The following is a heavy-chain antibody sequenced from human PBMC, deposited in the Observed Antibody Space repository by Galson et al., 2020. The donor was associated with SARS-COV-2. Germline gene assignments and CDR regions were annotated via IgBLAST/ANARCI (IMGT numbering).Heavy chain of an antibody. V-gene: IGHV3-11*03. CDR3: VRQRFRASPGGSH. CDR1: GFAFSDYY. CDR2: ISTSGSYT. D-gene: IGHD3-10*01. Sequence: GESLKISCVASGFAFSDYYMNWIRQAPGRTLEWVSSISTSGSYTNYADPVRGRFTISRDNTKNFLSLQMNSLTAEDTAIYYCVRQRFRASPGGSHWGQGILVTVSS. J-gene: IGHJ4*02.